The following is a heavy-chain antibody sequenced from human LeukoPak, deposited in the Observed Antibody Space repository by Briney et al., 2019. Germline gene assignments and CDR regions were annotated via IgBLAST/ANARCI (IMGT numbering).Heavy chain of an antibody. CDR2: IYYSGST. D-gene: IGHD3-3*01. CDR3: ARAATLEWLLSDFDY. V-gene: IGHV4-59*01. CDR1: GGSISSYY. Sequence: PSETLSLTCTVSGGSISSYYWSWIRQPPGKGLEWIGYIYYSGSTNYNPSLKSRVTISVDTSKNQFSLKLSSVTAADPAVYYCARAATLEWLLSDFDYWDQGTLVTVSS. J-gene: IGHJ4*02.